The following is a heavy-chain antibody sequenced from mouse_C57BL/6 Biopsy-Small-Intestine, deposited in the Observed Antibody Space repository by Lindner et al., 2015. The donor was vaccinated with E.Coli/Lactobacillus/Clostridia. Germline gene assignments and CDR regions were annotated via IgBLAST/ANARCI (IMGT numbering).Heavy chain of an antibody. V-gene: IGHV5-12*01. CDR1: GFTFSDYY. CDR3: ARQTEYYFDY. CDR2: ISNGGDST. Sequence: VQLQESGGGLVQPGGSLKLSCAASGFTFSDYYMYWVRQTPEKRLEWVAFISNGGDSTYYSDTVKGRFTISRDNAKNTLYLQMSRLKSEDTAMYYCARQTEYYFDYWGQGTTLTVSS. J-gene: IGHJ2*01.